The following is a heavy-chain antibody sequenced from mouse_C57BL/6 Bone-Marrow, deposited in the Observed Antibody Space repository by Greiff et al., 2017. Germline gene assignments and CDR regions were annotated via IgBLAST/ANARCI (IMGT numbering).Heavy chain of an antibody. CDR3: TRQKGTIDY. Sequence: DVQLVESGGELVKPGGSLKLSCAASGFTFSSYGMSWVRPTPDKRLEWVATISSGGSYTYYPDIVKGRFTISRDNAKNTLYLQMSSLKSEDTAMYYCTRQKGTIDYWGQGTSVTVSS. CDR1: GFTFSSYG. J-gene: IGHJ4*01. V-gene: IGHV5-6*01. CDR2: ISSGGSYT.